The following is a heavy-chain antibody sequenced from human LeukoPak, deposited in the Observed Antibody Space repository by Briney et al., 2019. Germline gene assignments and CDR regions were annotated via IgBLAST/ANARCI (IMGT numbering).Heavy chain of an antibody. Sequence: SVKVSCKTSGYSFILYGISWVRQAPGQGLEWMGGIIPLFGAPNYAQKFQGRVTITADKSTTTAYMELSSLRSEDTAVYFCARHDSYSSSFPYNWFDPWGQGTLVTVSS. CDR1: GYSFILYG. D-gene: IGHD6-13*01. CDR2: IIPLFGAP. V-gene: IGHV1-69*06. J-gene: IGHJ5*02. CDR3: ARHDSYSSSFPYNWFDP.